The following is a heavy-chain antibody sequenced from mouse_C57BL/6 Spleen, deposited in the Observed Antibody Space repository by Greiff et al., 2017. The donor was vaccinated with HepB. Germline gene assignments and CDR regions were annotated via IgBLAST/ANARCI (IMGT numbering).Heavy chain of an antibody. Sequence: QVQLKQPGAELVKPGASVKLSCKASGYTFTSYWMHWVKQRPGQGLEWIGMIHPNSGSTNYNEKFKSKATLTVDKSSSTAYMQLSSLTSEDSAVYYCARYSNYVGAMDYWGQGTSVTVSS. CDR2: IHPNSGST. D-gene: IGHD2-5*01. J-gene: IGHJ4*01. V-gene: IGHV1-64*01. CDR3: ARYSNYVGAMDY. CDR1: GYTFTSYW.